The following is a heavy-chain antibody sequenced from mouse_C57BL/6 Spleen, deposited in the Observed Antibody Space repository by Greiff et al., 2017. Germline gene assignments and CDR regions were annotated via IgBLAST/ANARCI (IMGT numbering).Heavy chain of an antibody. CDR1: GYAFTNYL. V-gene: IGHV1-54*01. D-gene: IGHD2-12*01. CDR3: ARDTESDDAFDY. CDR2: INPGSGGT. Sequence: QVQLQQSGAELVRPGTSVKVSCKASGYAFTNYLIEWVKQRPGQGLEWIGVINPGSGGTNYNEKFKGKATLTADKSSSTAYMQLSSLTSEDSAVYFCARDTESDDAFDYWGQGTTLTVSS. J-gene: IGHJ2*01.